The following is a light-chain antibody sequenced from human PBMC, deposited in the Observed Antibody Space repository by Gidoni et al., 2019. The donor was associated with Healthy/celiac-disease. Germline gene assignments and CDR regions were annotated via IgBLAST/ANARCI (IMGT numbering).Light chain of an antibody. J-gene: IGKJ1*01. Sequence: EIVLTQSPGTLSLSPGERATLSCRASQSVSSSYLAWYQQKPGQAPRLLIYGASSRATGIPDRFGGSGSGTDFTLTISRLEPEDFAVYYCQQYGSSLGVTFGQGTKVEIK. CDR2: GAS. CDR3: QQYGSSLGVT. CDR1: QSVSSSY. V-gene: IGKV3-20*01.